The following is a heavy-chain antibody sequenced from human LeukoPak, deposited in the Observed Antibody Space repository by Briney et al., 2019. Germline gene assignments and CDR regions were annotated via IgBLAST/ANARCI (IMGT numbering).Heavy chain of an antibody. Sequence: GSLRLSCAASGFTFSSYAMSWVRQAPGKGLEWVSAISGSGGSTWYADSVKGRFTISRDNSKNTLYMQMNSLRVEDTAVYYCARVACSGGSCHYYFDYWGQGTLVTVSS. CDR2: ISGSGGST. D-gene: IGHD2-15*01. J-gene: IGHJ4*02. CDR1: GFTFSSYA. V-gene: IGHV3-23*01. CDR3: ARVACSGGSCHYYFDY.